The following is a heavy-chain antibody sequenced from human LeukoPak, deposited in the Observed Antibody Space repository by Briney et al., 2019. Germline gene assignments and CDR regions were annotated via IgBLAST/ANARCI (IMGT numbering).Heavy chain of an antibody. CDR2: IYYSGST. Sequence: SGTLSLTCTVSGGSISSSSYYWGWIRQPPGKGLEWIGSIYYSGSTYYNPSLKSRVTISVDTSKNQFSLKLSSVTAADTAVYYCARSPRSLRFLEWLFPVDVWGKGTTVTVSS. J-gene: IGHJ6*04. CDR3: ARSPRSLRFLEWLFPVDV. D-gene: IGHD3-3*01. CDR1: GGSISSSSYY. V-gene: IGHV4-39*01.